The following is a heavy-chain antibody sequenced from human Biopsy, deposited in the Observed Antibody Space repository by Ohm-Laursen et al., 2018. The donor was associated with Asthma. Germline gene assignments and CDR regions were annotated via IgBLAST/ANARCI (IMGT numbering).Heavy chain of an antibody. CDR2: LIPVRGTP. Sequence: GSSVKVSCKASGDSFSNYAISWVRQAPGQGLEWMGGLIPVRGTPDHAQMFEGRVTITADESTSTAYMELSSLSSEDTAVYYCARGYSGSDRIVYYYSGLEVWGQGTTVTVSS. J-gene: IGHJ6*02. CDR3: ARGYSGSDRIVYYYSGLEV. V-gene: IGHV1-69*01. D-gene: IGHD5-12*01. CDR1: GDSFSNYA.